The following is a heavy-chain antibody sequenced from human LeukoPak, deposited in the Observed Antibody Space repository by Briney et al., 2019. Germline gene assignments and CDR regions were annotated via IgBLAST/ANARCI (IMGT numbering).Heavy chain of an antibody. CDR2: IYYSGST. CDR3: ARGLVVVVPAEFDP. V-gene: IGHV4-39*07. J-gene: IGHJ5*02. D-gene: IGHD2-2*01. Sequence: WXXSIYYSGSTYYNPSLKSRVTIPVDTSKNQFSLKLSSVTAADTAVYYCARGLVVVVPAEFDPWGQGTLVTVSS.